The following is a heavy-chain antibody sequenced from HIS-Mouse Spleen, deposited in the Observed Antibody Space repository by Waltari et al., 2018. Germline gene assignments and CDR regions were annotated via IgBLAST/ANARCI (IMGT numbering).Heavy chain of an antibody. V-gene: IGHV3-53*02. D-gene: IGHD3-10*01. J-gene: IGHJ4*02. CDR1: GFTVRSNY. CDR2: IYSGGST. CDR3: ARHYYYGSGSYYFDY. Sequence: EVQLVETGGGLLQPGGSLRLSCAASGFTVRSNYRSWVRQAPGKGLEWVSVIYSGGSTYYADSVKGRFTISRDNSKNTLYLQMNSLRAEDTAVYYCARHYYYGSGSYYFDYWGQGTLVTVSS.